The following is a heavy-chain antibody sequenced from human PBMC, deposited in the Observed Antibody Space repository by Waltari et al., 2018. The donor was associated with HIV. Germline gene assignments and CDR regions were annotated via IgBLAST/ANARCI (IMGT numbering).Heavy chain of an antibody. V-gene: IGHV3-23*01. Sequence: EVQLLESGGDLVQPGGSLRLSCGASDFTFSSFDMHWVRQAPGRGLEWVSFITGDGSSTFYADSVKGRFSISRDNSRNTLYLQMNRLRDDDTAVYYCAKDGGTYTGYFDVWGRGTLVTVSS. CDR2: ITGDGSST. CDR3: AKDGGTYTGYFDV. CDR1: DFTFSSFD. J-gene: IGHJ2*01. D-gene: IGHD1-26*01.